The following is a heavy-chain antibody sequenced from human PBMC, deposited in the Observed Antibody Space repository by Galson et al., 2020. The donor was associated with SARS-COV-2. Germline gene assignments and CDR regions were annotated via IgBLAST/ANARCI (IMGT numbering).Heavy chain of an antibody. CDR1: GYFFTNYW. CDR2: IDPSDSYT. D-gene: IGHD6-19*01. CDR3: AGHGGSAPAVGAVALSGGGYYYGMDV. V-gene: IGHV5-10-1*01. Sequence: KIGESLKISCKGSGYFFTNYWLTWVRQMPGKGLERMGRIDPSDSYTNYSPSFQGHVTISTDKSISTAYLQWSSLKASDTAIYYCAGHGGSAPAVGAVALSGGGYYYGMDVWGQGTTVTVSS. J-gene: IGHJ6*02.